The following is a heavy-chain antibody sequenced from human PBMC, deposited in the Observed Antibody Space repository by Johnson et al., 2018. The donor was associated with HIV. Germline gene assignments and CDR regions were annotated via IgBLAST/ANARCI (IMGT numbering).Heavy chain of an antibody. V-gene: IGHV3-15*01. D-gene: IGHD3/OR15-3a*01. CDR2: IKSKTDGGTT. J-gene: IGHJ3*02. CDR1: GFTFSNAW. CDR3: TTAELGWTGLGAFDI. Sequence: VQLVESGGGLVKPGGSLRLSCAASGFTFSNAWMSWVCQAPGKGLEWVGRIKSKTDGGTTDYAAPVKGRFTISRDDSKNTLYLQMNSLKTEDTAVYYCTTAELGWTGLGAFDIWGQGTMVTVSS.